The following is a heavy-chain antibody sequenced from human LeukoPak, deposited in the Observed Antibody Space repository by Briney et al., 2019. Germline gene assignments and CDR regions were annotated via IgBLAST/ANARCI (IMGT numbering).Heavy chain of an antibody. J-gene: IGHJ1*01. V-gene: IGHV1-58*02. CDR1: GFTFRTSG. CDR3: VADLPNYYDRRYFQH. Sequence: SVKVSCNASGFTFRTSGMHWVRQARGQRLEWIGWIVVANGNTDYAQKFQERVTITRDMSTTTAYTELRSLTSADPAVYYCVADLPNYYDRRYFQHWGQGTLVTVSS. D-gene: IGHD3-22*01. CDR2: IVVANGNT.